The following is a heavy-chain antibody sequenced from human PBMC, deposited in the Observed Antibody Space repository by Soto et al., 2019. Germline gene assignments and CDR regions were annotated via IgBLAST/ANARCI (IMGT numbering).Heavy chain of an antibody. CDR2: IIPIFGTA. J-gene: IGHJ6*02. CDR3: ARIVAARPRDYYYYGMGV. Sequence: SVKVSCKASGGTFSSYAISWVRQAPGQGLEWMGGIIPIFGTANYAQKFQGRVTITADESTSTAYMELSSLRSEDTAVYYCARIVAARPRDYYYYGMGVWGQGTTVTVSS. V-gene: IGHV1-69*13. CDR1: GGTFSSYA. D-gene: IGHD6-6*01.